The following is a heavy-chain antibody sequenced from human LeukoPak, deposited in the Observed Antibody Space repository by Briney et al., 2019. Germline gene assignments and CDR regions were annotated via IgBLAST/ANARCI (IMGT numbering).Heavy chain of an antibody. CDR2: FDPEDGET. Sequence: ASVKVSCKVSGYTLTELSMHWVRQAPGKGLEWMRGFDPEDGETIYAQKFQGRVTMTEDTSTDTAYMELSSLRSEDTAVYYCATSGYSDVYYYYGMDVWGQGTTVTVSS. V-gene: IGHV1-24*01. CDR3: ATSGYSDVYYYYGMDV. D-gene: IGHD5-18*01. CDR1: GYTLTELS. J-gene: IGHJ6*02.